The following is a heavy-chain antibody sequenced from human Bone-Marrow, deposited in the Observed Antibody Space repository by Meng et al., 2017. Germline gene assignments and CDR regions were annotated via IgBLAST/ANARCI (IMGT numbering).Heavy chain of an antibody. CDR3: ARAYYGSGSYYQN. CDR2: INHSGST. J-gene: IGHJ4*02. V-gene: IGHV4-34*01. Sequence: QVQLQQWGAGLLKPAEHLSLTCAVYGGSFSGYYWSWIRQPPGKGLEWIGEINHSGSTNYNPSLKSRVTISVDTSKNQFSLKLSSVTAADTAVYYCARAYYGSGSYYQNWGQGTLVTVSS. D-gene: IGHD3-10*01. CDR1: GGSFSGYY.